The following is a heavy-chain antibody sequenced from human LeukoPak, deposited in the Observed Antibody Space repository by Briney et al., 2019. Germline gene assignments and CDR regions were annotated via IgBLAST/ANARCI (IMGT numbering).Heavy chain of an antibody. CDR1: GFSFIGHW. V-gene: IGHV3-74*01. CDR2: ISPTGSTT. CDR3: ARGPNSNWSGLDF. Sequence: GSLRLSCIASGFSFIGHWMHWARQLPGKGLVWVSRISPTGSTTSYADSVKGRFTVSRDNAKNTLYLQVNNLRAEDTAVYYCARGPNSNWSGLDFWGHGTLLTVSS. D-gene: IGHD6-6*01. J-gene: IGHJ4*01.